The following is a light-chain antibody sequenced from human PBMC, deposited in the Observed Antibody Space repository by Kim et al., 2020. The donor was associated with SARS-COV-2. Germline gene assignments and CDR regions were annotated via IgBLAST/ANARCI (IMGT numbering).Light chain of an antibody. J-gene: IGKJ2*01. CDR2: GAS. Sequence: PGERATLSCRASQSVSDTYLAWYQQKPGQAPRLLIYGASNRATGIPVRFSGSGSGTDFTLTISRLEPEDFAVYYCQNYDTSPLYTFGQGTKLEI. CDR3: QNYDTSPLYT. CDR1: QSVSDTY. V-gene: IGKV3-20*01.